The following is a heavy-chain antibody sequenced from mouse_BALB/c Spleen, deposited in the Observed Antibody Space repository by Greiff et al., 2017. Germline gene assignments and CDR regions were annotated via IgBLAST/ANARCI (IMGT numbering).Heavy chain of an antibody. CDR3: ASYYGKRYFDV. V-gene: IGHV1-69*02. D-gene: IGHD2-10*01. CDR1: GYTFTSYW. CDR2: IDPSDSYT. J-gene: IGHJ1*01. Sequence: QVQLQQPGAELVKPGASVKLSCKASGYTFTSYWMHWVKQRPGQGLEWIGEIDPSDSYTNYNQKFKDKATLTADKSSSTAYMQLSSLTSEDSAVYYCASYYGKRYFDVWGAGTTVTVSS.